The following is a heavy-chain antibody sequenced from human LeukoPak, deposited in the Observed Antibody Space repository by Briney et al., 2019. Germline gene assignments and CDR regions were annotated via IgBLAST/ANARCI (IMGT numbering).Heavy chain of an antibody. Sequence: ASVKVSCKASGYTFTGYYMHWVRQAPGQGLEWMGRINPNSGGTNYAQKFQGRVTMTRDTSISTAYMELSRLRSDDTAVYYCARETYDYIWGSYRYWGQGTLVTVSS. D-gene: IGHD3-16*02. CDR2: INPNSGGT. CDR3: ARETYDYIWGSYRY. J-gene: IGHJ4*02. V-gene: IGHV1-2*06. CDR1: GYTFTGYY.